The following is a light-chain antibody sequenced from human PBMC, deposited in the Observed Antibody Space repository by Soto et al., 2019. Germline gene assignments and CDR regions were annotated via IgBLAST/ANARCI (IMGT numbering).Light chain of an antibody. Sequence: EVVLTQSACTLSSSPGERATLSWRASQRVDSNYLAWYQQKHGQAPRVVVYGASSRATGIPDRFSGSGYGTDFNLTISRLETEDFAVYYCQHYGSSLRPFGQGTKVDIK. CDR3: QHYGSSLRP. J-gene: IGKJ1*01. CDR2: GAS. CDR1: QRVDSNY. V-gene: IGKV3-20*01.